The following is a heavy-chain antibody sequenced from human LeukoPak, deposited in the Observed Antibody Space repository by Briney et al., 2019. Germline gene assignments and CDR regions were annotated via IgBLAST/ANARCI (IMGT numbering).Heavy chain of an antibody. Sequence: GGSLRLSCAASGFTVSSNYVSWVRRAPGKGLEWVSVIYSGGSTDYADSVKGRFAISRDNSKNMLYLQLNSLRAEDTAVYYCARVDYGSGSYFDYWGQGTLVTVSS. V-gene: IGHV3-53*01. D-gene: IGHD3-10*01. J-gene: IGHJ4*02. CDR2: IYSGGST. CDR3: ARVDYGSGSYFDY. CDR1: GFTVSSNY.